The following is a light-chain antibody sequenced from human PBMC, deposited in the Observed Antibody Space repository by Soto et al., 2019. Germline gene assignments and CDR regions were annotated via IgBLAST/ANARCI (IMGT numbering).Light chain of an antibody. CDR1: QSVSSSY. CDR3: QQYGSSPST. J-gene: IGKJ1*01. V-gene: IGKV3-20*01. CDR2: GAS. Sequence: SLSPGDRATFSCRASQSVSSSYIAWYQQKRGQAPRRLIFGASIRATGIPDRFSGSGSGTDFTLTISGLEPEDFAVYYCQQYGSSPSTFGQGTKVDI.